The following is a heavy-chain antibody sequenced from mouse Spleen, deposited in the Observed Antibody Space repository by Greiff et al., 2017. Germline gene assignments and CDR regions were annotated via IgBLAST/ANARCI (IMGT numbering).Heavy chain of an antibody. CDR2: IDPSDSYT. D-gene: IGHD2-3*01. J-gene: IGHJ4*01. V-gene: IGHV1S127*01. Sequence: QVQLQQPGAELVKPGASVKMSCKASGYTFTSYWMHWVKQRPGQGLEWIGVIDPSDSYTSYNQKFKGKATLTVDTSSSTAYMQLSSLTSEDSAVYYCTRRGYDGQSSYYYAMDYWGQGTSVTVSS. CDR3: TRRGYDGQSSYYYAMDY. CDR1: GYTFTSYW.